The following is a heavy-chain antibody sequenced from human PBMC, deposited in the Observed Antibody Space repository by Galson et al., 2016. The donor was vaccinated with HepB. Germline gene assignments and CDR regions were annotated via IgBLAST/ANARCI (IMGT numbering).Heavy chain of an antibody. CDR3: AVRSSSWLGFDI. D-gene: IGHD6-6*01. V-gene: IGHV4-34*01. CDR1: RGSFSGHY. CDR2: ISHSGST. Sequence: SETLSLTCTVYRGSFSGHYWNWLRQAPGKGLEWIGEISHSGSTEYNPSRKSRLTISLGTSNQHCSLRLTPVTAADTSVYYCAVRSSSWLGFDIWGQGTLVTVSS. J-gene: IGHJ3*02.